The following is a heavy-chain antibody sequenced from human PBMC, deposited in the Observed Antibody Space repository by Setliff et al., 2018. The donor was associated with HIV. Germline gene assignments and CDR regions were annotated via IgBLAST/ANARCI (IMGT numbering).Heavy chain of an antibody. J-gene: IGHJ3*02. Sequence: SETLSLTCAVSGDSVTTSSWWSWVRQSPGKGLEWIGEIYRSGSTNYNPSLKSRVTISLDKSKNQFSLKVNSVTAADTAVYYCTRRDNSVSGYYTDHAFDIWGQGTMVTVSS. CDR2: IYRSGST. D-gene: IGHD3-22*01. V-gene: IGHV4-4*02. CDR3: TRRDNSVSGYYTDHAFDI. CDR1: GDSVTTSSW.